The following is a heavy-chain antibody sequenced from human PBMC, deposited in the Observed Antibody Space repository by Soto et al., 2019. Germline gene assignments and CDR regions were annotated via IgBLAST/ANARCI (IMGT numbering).Heavy chain of an antibody. CDR2: IHHSGST. J-gene: IGHJ4*02. V-gene: IGHV4-34*01. CDR3: ARGTFKREVVAATGWYFDY. Sequence: QVQLQQWGAGLLKPSETLSLTCAVYGGSFSGYYWSWIRQPPGKGLEWIGEIHHSGSTNYNPSLKSRVTISVDTSKDQFSLKLSSVTAADTAVYYCARGTFKREVVAATGWYFDYWGQGTLVTVSS. D-gene: IGHD2-15*01. CDR1: GGSFSGYY.